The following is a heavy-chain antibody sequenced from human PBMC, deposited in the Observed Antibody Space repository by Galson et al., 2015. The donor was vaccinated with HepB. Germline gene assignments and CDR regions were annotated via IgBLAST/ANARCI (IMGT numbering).Heavy chain of an antibody. V-gene: IGHV3-23*01. CDR1: GFTFSSYA. Sequence: SLRLSCAASGFTFSSYAMSWVRQAPGKGLEWVSAISGSGGSTYYADSVKGRFTISRDNSKNTLYLQMNSLRAEDTAVYYCAKIRAVVVIAISDFDYWGQGTLVTVSS. CDR2: ISGSGGST. CDR3: AKIRAVVVIAISDFDY. J-gene: IGHJ4*02. D-gene: IGHD2-21*01.